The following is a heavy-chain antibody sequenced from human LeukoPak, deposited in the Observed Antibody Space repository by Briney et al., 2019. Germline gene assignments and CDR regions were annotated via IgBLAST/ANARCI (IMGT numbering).Heavy chain of an antibody. CDR2: ISSSGSTI. CDR3: ARYGYCSSTSCRRASSDFDY. D-gene: IGHD2-2*03. J-gene: IGHJ4*02. V-gene: IGHV3-11*04. CDR1: GFTFSNYW. Sequence: GGSLILSCAVSGFTFSNYWMSWIRQAPGKGLEWVSYISSSGSTIYYADSVKGRFTISRDNAKNSLYLQMNSLRAEDTAVYYCARYGYCSSTSCRRASSDFDYWGQGTLVTVSS.